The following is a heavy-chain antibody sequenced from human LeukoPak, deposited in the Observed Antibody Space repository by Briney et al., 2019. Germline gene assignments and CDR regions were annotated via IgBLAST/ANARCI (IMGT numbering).Heavy chain of an antibody. D-gene: IGHD1-26*01. Sequence: ASVTVSCTASGYTFTSYDINWVRQATGQGLEWMGWMNPNSGNTGYAQKFQGRVTMTRNTSISTAYMELSSLRSEDTAVYYCARRTDAYYEAVDYWGQGTLVTVSS. CDR2: MNPNSGNT. J-gene: IGHJ4*02. V-gene: IGHV1-8*01. CDR1: GYTFTSYD. CDR3: ARRTDAYYEAVDY.